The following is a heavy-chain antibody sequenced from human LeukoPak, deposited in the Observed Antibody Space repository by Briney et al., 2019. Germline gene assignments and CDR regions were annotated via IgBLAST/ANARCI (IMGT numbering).Heavy chain of an antibody. CDR2: ISSSGSTI. V-gene: IGHV3-11*01. Sequence: GGSLRLSCTASGFPFSDYYMIWLRQTPGKGLEWVSYISSSGSTIYYADSVKGRFTISRDNAKTSLYLQMNSLRAEDTAVYYCAKGRSYYDLLTGYFMTWSQGTLVTVSS. J-gene: IGHJ4*02. CDR1: GFPFSDYY. CDR3: AKGRSYYDLLTGYFMT. D-gene: IGHD3-9*01.